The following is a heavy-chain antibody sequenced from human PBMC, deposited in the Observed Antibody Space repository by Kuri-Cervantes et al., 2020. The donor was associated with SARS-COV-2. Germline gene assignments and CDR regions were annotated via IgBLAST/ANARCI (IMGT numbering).Heavy chain of an antibody. CDR1: GFTFSDYY. D-gene: IGHD7-27*01. J-gene: IGHJ4*02. CDR3: ARVGWGSPFDY. Sequence: GESLKISCAASGFTFSDYYMSWIRQAPGKGLEWVSYISSSGSTIYYADSVKGRFTISRDNAKNSLYLQMNSLRAEDTAVYYCARVGWGSPFDYWGQGNLVNVSS. CDR2: ISSSGSTI. V-gene: IGHV3-11*04.